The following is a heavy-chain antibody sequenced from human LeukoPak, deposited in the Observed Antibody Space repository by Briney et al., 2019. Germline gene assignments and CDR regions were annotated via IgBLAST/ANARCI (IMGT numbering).Heavy chain of an antibody. CDR1: GYTFTGYY. V-gene: IGHV1-2*02. D-gene: IGHD4-17*01. J-gene: IGHJ5*02. CDR2: INPNSGGT. Sequence: ASVKVSCKASGYTFTGYYMHWVRQAPGQGLEWMGWINPNSGGTNYAQKFQGRVTMTRDTSISTAYMELSRLRSDDTAVYYCARDPLLASVTNDPYNWFDPWGQGTLVTVSS. CDR3: ARDPLLASVTNDPYNWFDP.